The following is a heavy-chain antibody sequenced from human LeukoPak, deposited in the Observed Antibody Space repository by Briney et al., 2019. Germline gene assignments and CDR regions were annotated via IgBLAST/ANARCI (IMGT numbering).Heavy chain of an antibody. CDR3: ARGWNY. J-gene: IGHJ4*02. V-gene: IGHV3-21*01. CDR2: ISSSGTYI. CDR1: GFTFNHYI. D-gene: IGHD3-3*01. Sequence: GSLRLSCAASGFTFNHYIMSWVRQTPEKGLEWVSSISSSGTYIDYADSVKGRFTISRDNAKNSLYLRMNSLRAEDTAVYYCARGWNYWGQGTVVTVSS.